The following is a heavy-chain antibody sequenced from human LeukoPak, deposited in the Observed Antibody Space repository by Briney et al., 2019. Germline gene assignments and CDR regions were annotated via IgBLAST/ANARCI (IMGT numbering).Heavy chain of an antibody. CDR3: ARDPGGRSAFDI. V-gene: IGHV3-48*03. J-gene: IGHJ3*02. CDR1: GFTFSSYE. Sequence: PGGSLRLSCAASGFTFSSYEMNWVRQAPGKGLEWVSYISSSGSTIYYADSVKGRFTISRDNAKNSLYLQMNSLRAEDTAVYYCARDPGGRSAFDIWGQGTMVTVSS. D-gene: IGHD1-26*01. CDR2: ISSSGSTI.